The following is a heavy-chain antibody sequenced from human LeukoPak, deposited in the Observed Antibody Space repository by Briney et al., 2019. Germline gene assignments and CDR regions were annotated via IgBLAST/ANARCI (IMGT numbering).Heavy chain of an antibody. D-gene: IGHD4-23*01. J-gene: IGHJ4*02. Sequence: GASVKVSCKASGYTFSGYYMHWVRQAPGQGLEWMGWINPNSGGINYAQKFQGRVTMTRDTSISTAYMELSRPRSDDTAVYYCARGDYGGTPFDYWGQGTLVTVSS. CDR2: INPNSGGI. CDR1: GYTFSGYY. V-gene: IGHV1-2*02. CDR3: ARGDYGGTPFDY.